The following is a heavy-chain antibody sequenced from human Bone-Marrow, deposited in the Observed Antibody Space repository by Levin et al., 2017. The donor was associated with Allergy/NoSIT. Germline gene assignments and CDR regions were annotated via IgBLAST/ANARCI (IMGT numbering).Heavy chain of an antibody. V-gene: IGHV1-69*01. Sequence: KISCKTVGGTFSSHSISWVRQAPGQGLEWMGGIIPALHSAKYAQKFQGRVTIDADQTTSTVYMEVSSLRSEDTAVYYCARGIPATPWGSEYWGQGTLVTVSS. J-gene: IGHJ4*02. CDR3: ARGIPATPWGSEY. CDR1: GGTFSSHS. D-gene: IGHD3-16*01. CDR2: IIPALHSA.